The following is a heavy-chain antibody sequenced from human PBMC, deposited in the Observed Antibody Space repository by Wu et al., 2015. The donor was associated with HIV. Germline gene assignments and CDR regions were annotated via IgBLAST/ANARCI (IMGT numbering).Heavy chain of an antibody. CDR1: GGTFSSYA. V-gene: IGHV1-69*12. D-gene: IGHD3-3*01. CDR3: ARARVKTFRSGDGPFDL. Sequence: QVQLVQSGAEVKKPGSSVKVSCKASGGTFSSYAISWVRQAPGQGLEWMGGIIPIFGTANYAQKFQGRVTITADESTSTAYMELSSLRSEDTAVYYCARARVKTFRSGDGPFDLWGRGTLVTVSS. CDR2: IIPIFGTA. J-gene: IGHJ2*01.